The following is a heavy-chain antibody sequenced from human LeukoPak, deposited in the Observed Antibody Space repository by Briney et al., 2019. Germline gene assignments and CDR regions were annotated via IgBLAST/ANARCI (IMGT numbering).Heavy chain of an antibody. V-gene: IGHV1-8*01. CDR1: GYTFTSYD. Sequence: ASVKVSCKASGYTFTSYDINWVRQATGQGLEWMGWMNPNSGNTGYAQKFQGRVTMTRNTSISTAYMELSSLRSEDTAVYYCAREEEGILGVVNYYYMDVWGKGTTVTVSS. CDR3: AREEEGILGVVNYYYMDV. J-gene: IGHJ6*03. D-gene: IGHD3-3*01. CDR2: MNPNSGNT.